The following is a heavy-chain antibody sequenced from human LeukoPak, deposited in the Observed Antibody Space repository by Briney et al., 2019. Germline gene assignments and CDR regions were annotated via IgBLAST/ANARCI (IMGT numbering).Heavy chain of an antibody. Sequence: PGGSLRLSCAASGFTFDDYAMHWVRQAPGKGLEWVSGISWNSGSIGYADSVKGRFTISRDNAKNSLYLQMNSLRAEDTALYYCAKGPLITFGGVIDYFDYWGQGTLVTVSS. V-gene: IGHV3-9*01. CDR1: GFTFDDYA. CDR2: ISWNSGSI. J-gene: IGHJ4*02. CDR3: AKGPLITFGGVIDYFDY. D-gene: IGHD3-16*02.